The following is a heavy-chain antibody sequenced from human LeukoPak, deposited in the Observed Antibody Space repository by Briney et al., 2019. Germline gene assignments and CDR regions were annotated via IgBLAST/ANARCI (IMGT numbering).Heavy chain of an antibody. Sequence: PGGSLSLSCAASGFTFSSYWMSWVRQAPGKGLEWVANIKQDGSEKYYVDSVKGRFIISRDNAKNSLYLQMNSLRAEDTAVYYCARAGGRVVPAAVRFDPWGQGSLVTVSS. CDR2: IKQDGSEK. J-gene: IGHJ5*02. D-gene: IGHD2-2*01. CDR3: ARAGGRVVPAAVRFDP. CDR1: GFTFSSYW. V-gene: IGHV3-7*01.